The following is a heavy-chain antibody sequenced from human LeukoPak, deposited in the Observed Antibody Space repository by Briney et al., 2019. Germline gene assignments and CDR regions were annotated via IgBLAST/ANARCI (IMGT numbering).Heavy chain of an antibody. CDR2: IYYSGST. J-gene: IGHJ5*02. Sequence: SETLSLTCTVSGGSVSSGSYYWSWIRQPPGKGLEWIGYIYYSGSTNYNPSLKSRFTISLDASKNQFSLKLSSVTAADTAVYYCARDAEISLTGWDNWFDPCGEGTLVTVSS. V-gene: IGHV4-61*01. D-gene: IGHD7-27*01. CDR3: ARDAEISLTGWDNWFDP. CDR1: GGSVSSGSYY.